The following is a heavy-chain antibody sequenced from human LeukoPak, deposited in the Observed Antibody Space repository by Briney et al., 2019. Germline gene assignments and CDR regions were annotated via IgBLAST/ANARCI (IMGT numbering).Heavy chain of an antibody. Sequence: SETLSLTCAVYGGSFSGYYWGWIRQPPGKGLEWIGEINHSGSTNYNPSLKSRVTISVDTSKNQFSVKQSSVTAADTAVYYCVRRSRLGCFDPWGQGTLVTVSS. CDR1: GGSFSGYY. CDR3: VRRSRLGCFDP. J-gene: IGHJ5*02. V-gene: IGHV4-34*01. D-gene: IGHD1-26*01. CDR2: INHSGST.